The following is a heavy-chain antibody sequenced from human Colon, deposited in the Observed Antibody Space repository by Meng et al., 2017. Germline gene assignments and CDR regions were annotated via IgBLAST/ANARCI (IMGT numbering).Heavy chain of an antibody. Sequence: QVRLQQWVAGLFKPSETLSLTCAVYGGSFSGYSWSWIRQPPGKGLEWIGEINHTGNTSYNPSLKSRLTISVDTSTNQVSLQLNSVTPEDTAVYYCARGFLVRGFDSWGQGTLVTVSS. J-gene: IGHJ4*02. CDR2: INHTGNT. CDR3: ARGFLVRGFDS. D-gene: IGHD3-3*01. CDR1: GGSFSGYS. V-gene: IGHV4-34*01.